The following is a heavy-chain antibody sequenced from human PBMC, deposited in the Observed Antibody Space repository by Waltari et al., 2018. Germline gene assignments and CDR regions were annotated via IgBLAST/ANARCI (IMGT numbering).Heavy chain of an antibody. J-gene: IGHJ4*02. D-gene: IGHD3-16*01. CDR1: GFTFRNTW. V-gene: IGHV3-15*01. CDR3: TTDRFD. CDR2: IKSRSAGGTK. Sequence: EVQLVESGGGLVMPGGSLRLSCAASGFTFRNTWMSWVRQAPGKGLSGVGRIKSRSAGGTKDYTSPVKGRFTISRDDSQNTLHLQMNSLKTEDTAVYYCTTDRFDWGQGILVTVSS.